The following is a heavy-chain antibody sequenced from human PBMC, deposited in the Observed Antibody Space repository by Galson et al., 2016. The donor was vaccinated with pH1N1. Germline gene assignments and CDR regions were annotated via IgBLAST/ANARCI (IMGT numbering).Heavy chain of an antibody. J-gene: IGHJ2*01. Sequence: KPGESLKISCKASGGTFGSYGINWVRQAPGQGLEWMGGIIPIFNTVKYAQNFQGRVTITADESTTTAYMELSSLRSEDTAMYYCAREDYYVTDLSDWYFDLWGRGTLLTVSS. D-gene: IGHD3-10*02. CDR2: IIPIFNTV. CDR1: GGTFGSYG. V-gene: IGHV1-69*01. CDR3: AREDYYVTDLSDWYFDL.